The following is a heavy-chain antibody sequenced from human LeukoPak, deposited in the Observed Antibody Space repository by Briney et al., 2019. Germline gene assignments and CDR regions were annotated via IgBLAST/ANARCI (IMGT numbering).Heavy chain of an antibody. D-gene: IGHD3-22*01. CDR2: INHSGST. CDR3: ARVTGSGYYDNWFDP. J-gene: IGHJ5*02. CDR1: GGSFSGYY. V-gene: IGHV4-34*01. Sequence: TSETLSLTCAVYGGSFSGYYWSWIRQPPGKGLEWIGEINHSGSTNYNPSLKSRVTISVDTSKNQFSLKLSSVTAADTAVYYCARVTGSGYYDNWFDPWGQGTLVTVSS.